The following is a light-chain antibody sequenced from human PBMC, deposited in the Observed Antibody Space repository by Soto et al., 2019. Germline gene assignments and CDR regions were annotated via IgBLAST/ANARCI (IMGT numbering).Light chain of an antibody. V-gene: IGKV3-20*01. J-gene: IGKJ5*01. CDR1: QSISTNY. Sequence: EVVLTQSPGTLSLSPGERATLCCRASQSISTNYLAWYQQKPGQAPKLLIYAASSRLTGIPDRFSGSGSGTDFTLTISRLEPEDFALYYCQQYGRTFGQGTRLDIK. CDR2: AAS. CDR3: QQYGRT.